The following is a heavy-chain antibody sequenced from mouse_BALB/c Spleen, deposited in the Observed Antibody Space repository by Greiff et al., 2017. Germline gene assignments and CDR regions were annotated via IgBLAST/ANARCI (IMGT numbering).Heavy chain of an antibody. CDR1: GFTFSSYA. J-gene: IGHJ3*01. D-gene: IGHD1-1*01. V-gene: IGHV5-6-5*01. Sequence: EVHLVESGGGLVKPGGSLKLSCAASGFTFSSYAMSWVRQTPEKRLEWVASISSGGSTYYPDSVKGRFTISRDNARNILYLQMSSLRSEDTAMYYCARVITTVVDWFAYWGQGTLVTVSA. CDR3: ARVITTVVDWFAY. CDR2: ISSGGST.